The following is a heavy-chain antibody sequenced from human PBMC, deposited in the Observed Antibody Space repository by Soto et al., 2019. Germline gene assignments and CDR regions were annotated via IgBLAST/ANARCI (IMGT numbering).Heavy chain of an antibody. V-gene: IGHV1-46*02. CDR2: INPSGDGT. J-gene: IGHJ6*02. CDR3: ARVALGYDYADV. Sequence: ASVKVSCKAFGYTFNGFYMHWVRQAPGQGLEWMGVINPSGDGTSYAQKFQGRVTMTRDTSTSTVYMELSSLRSEDTAVYYCARVALGYDYADVWGQGTTVTASS. D-gene: IGHD4-17*01. CDR1: GYTFNGFY.